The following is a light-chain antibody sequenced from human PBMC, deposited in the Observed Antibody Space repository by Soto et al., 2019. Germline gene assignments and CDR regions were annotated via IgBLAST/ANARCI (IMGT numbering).Light chain of an antibody. CDR3: CCYAGTSNFLYV. Sequence: QSALTQPASVSGSPGQSITISCTGTSSDVGSYNLVSWYQQHPGKAPIVMIYEVNKRPSGVSNRFSGSKSGTTASLTISRRQAEDEADYYCCCYAGTSNFLYVFATGTKLTVL. CDR1: SSDVGSYNL. J-gene: IGLJ1*01. V-gene: IGLV2-23*02. CDR2: EVN.